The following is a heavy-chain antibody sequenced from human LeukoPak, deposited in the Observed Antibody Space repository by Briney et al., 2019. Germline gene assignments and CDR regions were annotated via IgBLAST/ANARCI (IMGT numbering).Heavy chain of an antibody. D-gene: IGHD3-22*01. CDR2: ISWSSGRT. Sequence: GRSLRLSCAASGLNFDDYAVHWVRQPPGKGLEWVSGISWSSGRTGYADSVKGRFTISRDNAKNSLYLEMNSLSTEDTAFYYCAKAINHYYDSSGYFQTWGQGALVTVSS. V-gene: IGHV3-9*01. CDR1: GLNFDDYA. CDR3: AKAINHYYDSSGYFQT. J-gene: IGHJ5*02.